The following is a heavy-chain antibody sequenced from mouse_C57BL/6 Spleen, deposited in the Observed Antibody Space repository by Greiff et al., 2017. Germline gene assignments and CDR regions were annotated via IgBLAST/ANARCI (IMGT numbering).Heavy chain of an antibody. CDR2: ISDGGSYT. Sequence: EVMLVESGGGLVKPGGSLKLSCAASGFTFSSYAMSWVRQTPEKRLEWVATISDGGSYTYYPDNVKGRFTISRDNAKNNLYLQMSHLKSEDTAMYYCARDRRDYYAMDYWGQGTSVTVSS. CDR1: GFTFSSYA. CDR3: ARDRRDYYAMDY. V-gene: IGHV5-4*01. J-gene: IGHJ4*01.